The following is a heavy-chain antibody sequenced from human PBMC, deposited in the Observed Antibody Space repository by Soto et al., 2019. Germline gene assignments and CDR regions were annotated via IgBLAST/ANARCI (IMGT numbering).Heavy chain of an antibody. CDR2: VYYSGST. CDR3: GRLEGLATISYYFDY. CDR1: GGSVSSSRYY. Sequence: SETLALTCAVSGGSVSSSRYYWGWDSQPPGKGLEWIGSVYYSGSTYHNPSLESRVTISVDKSKNQFSLKLMSLSAADTAVYYCGRLEGLATISYYFDYWGQGALVTVSS. V-gene: IGHV4-39*01. D-gene: IGHD3-9*01. J-gene: IGHJ4*02.